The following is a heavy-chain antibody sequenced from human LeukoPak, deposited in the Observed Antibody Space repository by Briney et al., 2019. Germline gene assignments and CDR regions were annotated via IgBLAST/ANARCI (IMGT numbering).Heavy chain of an antibody. Sequence: GGSLRLSCAASGFTLRVNYMTWVRQAPGKGLEWVSAIYANGSTYYPDSVKGRFTISRDNSKSSLYLQMNSLRAEDTAVYYCARCKGGWSDHYYGLDVWGQGTTVTVSS. CDR2: IYANGST. CDR3: ARCKGGWSDHYYGLDV. J-gene: IGHJ6*02. CDR1: GFTLRVNY. D-gene: IGHD6-19*01. V-gene: IGHV3-53*01.